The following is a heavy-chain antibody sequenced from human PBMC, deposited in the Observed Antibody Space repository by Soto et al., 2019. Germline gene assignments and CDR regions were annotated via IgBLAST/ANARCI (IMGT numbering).Heavy chain of an antibody. J-gene: IGHJ5*02. V-gene: IGHV1-18*01. CDR2: ISAYNGNT. D-gene: IGHD3-9*01. CDR3: ARRGERYFDWLSNWFDP. CDR1: GYTFTSYG. Sequence: GASVKVSCKASGYTFTSYGISWVRQAPGQGLEWMGWISAYNGNTNYAQKLQGRVTMTTDTSTSTAYMELRSLRSDDTAVYYCARRGERYFDWLSNWFDPWGQGTLVTVSS.